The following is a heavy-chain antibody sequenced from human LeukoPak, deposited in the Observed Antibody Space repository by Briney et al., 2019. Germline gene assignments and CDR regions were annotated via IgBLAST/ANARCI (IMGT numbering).Heavy chain of an antibody. V-gene: IGHV3-30*03. Sequence: GRSLRLSCAASGFTFSSYGMHWVSQAPGKGLEWVAVISYDGSNKYYADSVKGRFTISRDNSKNTLYLQMNSLRAEDTAVYYCARGWEPEPFDYWGQGTLVTVSS. CDR2: ISYDGSNK. CDR3: ARGWEPEPFDY. J-gene: IGHJ4*02. D-gene: IGHD1-26*01. CDR1: GFTFSSYG.